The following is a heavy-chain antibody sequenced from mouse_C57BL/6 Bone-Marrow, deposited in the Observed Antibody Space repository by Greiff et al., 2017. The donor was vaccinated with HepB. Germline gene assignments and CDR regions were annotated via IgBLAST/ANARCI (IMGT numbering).Heavy chain of an antibody. CDR3: ARRLWLRREAWFAY. CDR2: INPGSGGT. Sequence: LQESGAELVRPGTSVKVSCKASGYAFTNYLIEWVKQRPGQGLEWIGVINPGSGGTNYNEKFKGKATLTADKSSSTAYMQLSSLTSEDSAVYFCARRLWLRREAWFAYWGQGTLVTVSA. D-gene: IGHD2-2*01. CDR1: GYAFTNYL. V-gene: IGHV1-54*01. J-gene: IGHJ3*01.